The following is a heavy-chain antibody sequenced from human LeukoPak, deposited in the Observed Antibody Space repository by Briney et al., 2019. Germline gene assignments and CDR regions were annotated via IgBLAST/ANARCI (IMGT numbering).Heavy chain of an antibody. D-gene: IGHD5-24*01. V-gene: IGHV3-30*04. Sequence: PGGSLRLSCAASGFTFSSYAMHWVRQAPGKGLEWVAVISYDGSNKYYADSVKGRFTISRDNSKNTLYLQMNSLRAEDTAVYYCAKDVGPRDGYFGYWGQGTLVTVSS. CDR3: AKDVGPRDGYFGY. CDR1: GFTFSSYA. CDR2: ISYDGSNK. J-gene: IGHJ4*02.